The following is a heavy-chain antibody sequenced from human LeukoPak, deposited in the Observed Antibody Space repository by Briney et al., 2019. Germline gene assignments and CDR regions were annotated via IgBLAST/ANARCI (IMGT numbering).Heavy chain of an antibody. D-gene: IGHD6-13*01. CDR1: GGSISSSSYY. V-gene: IGHV4-39*01. CDR3: ARPIDPGIAAAGAGY. Sequence: KPSETLSLTCTVSGGSISSSSYYWGWIRQPPGKGLEWIGSIYYSGSTYYNPSLKSRVTISVDTSKNQFSLKLSSVTAADTAVYYCARPIDPGIAAAGAGYWGQGTLVTVSS. J-gene: IGHJ4*02. CDR2: IYYSGST.